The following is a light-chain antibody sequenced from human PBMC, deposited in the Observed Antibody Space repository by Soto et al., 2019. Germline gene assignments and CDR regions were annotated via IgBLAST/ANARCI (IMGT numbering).Light chain of an antibody. V-gene: IGLV1-47*02. CDR2: SNT. J-gene: IGLJ3*02. CDR1: SSNIGSNY. Sequence: QPVLTQPPSTSETPGQRVTISCSGSSSNIGSNYVYWYRQLPGTAPKLLIYSNTQRPSGVPDRFSGSRSGTSASLAISGLRSGDEADYYCAAWDDSLSAWVFGGGTQLTVL. CDR3: AAWDDSLSAWV.